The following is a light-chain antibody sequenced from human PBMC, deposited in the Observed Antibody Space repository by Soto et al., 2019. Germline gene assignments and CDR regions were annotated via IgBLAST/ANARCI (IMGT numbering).Light chain of an antibody. J-gene: IGLJ2*01. V-gene: IGLV2-23*01. CDR2: EGS. CDR1: SSDVWSYNL. Sequence: QSALTQPASVSGSPGQSITISCTGTSSDVWSYNLVSWYQQHPGKAPKLMIYEGSKRPSGVSNRFSGSKSGNTASLTISGLQAEDEADYYCCSYAGSIVVFGGGTKLTVL. CDR3: CSYAGSIVV.